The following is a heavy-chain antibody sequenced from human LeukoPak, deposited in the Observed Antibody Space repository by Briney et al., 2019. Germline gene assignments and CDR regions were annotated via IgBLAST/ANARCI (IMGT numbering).Heavy chain of an antibody. V-gene: IGHV3-21*04. Sequence: GRSLRLSCATSGFTFSSYSMNWVRRAPGKGLEWVSSISSSSSYIYYADSVKGRFTISRDNAKNSLYLQMNSLRAEDTAVYYCTGNYYGSGSYADFDYWGQGTLVTVSS. CDR2: ISSSSSYI. CDR1: GFTFSSYS. CDR3: TGNYYGSGSYADFDY. D-gene: IGHD3-10*01. J-gene: IGHJ4*02.